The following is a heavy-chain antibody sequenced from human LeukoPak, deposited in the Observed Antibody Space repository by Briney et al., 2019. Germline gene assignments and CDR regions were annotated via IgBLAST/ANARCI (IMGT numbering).Heavy chain of an antibody. J-gene: IGHJ1*01. V-gene: IGHV3-73*01. CDR1: GLTLSGSA. D-gene: IGHD4-17*01. Sequence: PGASLRLSWAALGLTLSGSAMDSVRPASGRGLEWVGCIRSKAKSDATAYVASVKGRFSVSRDDSKNTAYLQMNSLKTGDTVVYYCTRADDYDDYERHFQDWGQGTLVTVSS. CDR2: IRSKAKSDAT. CDR3: TRADDYDDYERHFQD.